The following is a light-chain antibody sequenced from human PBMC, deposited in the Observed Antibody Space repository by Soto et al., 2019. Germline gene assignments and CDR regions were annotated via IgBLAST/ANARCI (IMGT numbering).Light chain of an antibody. CDR3: AAWDDSLNGYV. J-gene: IGLJ1*01. Sequence: QSVLTQPPSASGTPGQRVNISCSGSSSNIGSNNVNWYQQLPGTAPKLLIYSNNQRPSGVPDRFSGSKSGTSASLAISGLQSEDEADYYCAAWDDSLNGYVFGTGTKVTVL. CDR1: SSNIGSNN. CDR2: SNN. V-gene: IGLV1-44*01.